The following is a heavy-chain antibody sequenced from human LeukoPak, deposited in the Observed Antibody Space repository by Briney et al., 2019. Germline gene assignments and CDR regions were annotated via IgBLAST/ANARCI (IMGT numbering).Heavy chain of an antibody. V-gene: IGHV1-24*01. CDR3: ATVEDIVVVLAPREWYYYGMDV. CDR1: GYTLTELS. Sequence: ASVKVSCKVSGYTLTELSMHWVRQAPGKGLEWMGGFDPEDGETIYAQKFQGRVTMTEDTSTDTAYMELSSLRSEDTAVYYCATVEDIVVVLAPREWYYYGMDVWGQGTTVTVCS. J-gene: IGHJ6*02. CDR2: FDPEDGET. D-gene: IGHD2-2*01.